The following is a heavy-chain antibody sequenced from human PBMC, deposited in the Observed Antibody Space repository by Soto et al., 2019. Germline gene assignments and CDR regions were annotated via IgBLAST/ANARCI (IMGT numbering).Heavy chain of an antibody. J-gene: IGHJ4*02. CDR3: ARAYQLTYYFDD. D-gene: IGHD3-9*01. V-gene: IGHV3-30*14. CDR1: GVTFRGYA. Sequence: PGGSLRLSCAGSGVTFRGYAVHWVRQTPGKGLGWVTVISDDGSKTYYADSVKGRFSVSRDDSTNMVFLQMSSLRSEDTAVYHCARAYQLTYYFDDWGPGTPVTVSS. CDR2: ISDDGSKT.